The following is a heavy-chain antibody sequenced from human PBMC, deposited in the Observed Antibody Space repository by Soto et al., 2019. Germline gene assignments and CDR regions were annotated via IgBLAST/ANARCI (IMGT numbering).Heavy chain of an antibody. CDR2: NSGYNGNT. Sequence: QVQLVQSGAEVKKPGASVKVSCKASGYTFNSYGISWVRQAPGQGLEWMGTNSGYNGNTNYAQKFKGRVTMTTDTTTSTVYKELRSLRSNDSVLYYCAGEISRGWANWFDPWGQGTLVTVSS. V-gene: IGHV1-18*04. CDR1: GYTFNSYG. D-gene: IGHD6-19*01. CDR3: AGEISRGWANWFDP. J-gene: IGHJ5*02.